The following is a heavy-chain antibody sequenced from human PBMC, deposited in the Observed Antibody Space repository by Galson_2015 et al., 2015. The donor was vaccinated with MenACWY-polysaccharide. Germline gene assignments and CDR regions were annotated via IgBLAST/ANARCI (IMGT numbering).Heavy chain of an antibody. V-gene: IGHV3-21*01. CDR1: GFQFDTHT. Sequence: SLRLSCAASGFQFDTHTMNWVRQAPGMGLEWISSMTSRSSYIYYADSVKDRFTISRDNAKSSLFLQMKNLGVEDTGFYYYVRDRLGTFNPGTFDAWGQGTLVIVSS. CDR2: MTSRSSYI. D-gene: IGHD2/OR15-2a*01. CDR3: VRDRLGTFNPGTFDA. J-gene: IGHJ4*02.